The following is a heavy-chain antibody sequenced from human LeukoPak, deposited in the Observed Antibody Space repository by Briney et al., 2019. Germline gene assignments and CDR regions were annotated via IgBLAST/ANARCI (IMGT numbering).Heavy chain of an antibody. CDR1: GFTFSSYG. CDR3: ARDTHLHY. Sequence: GGSLRLSCAVSGFTFSSYGMNWVRQAPGKGLEWVAIISDDETNKYYAESVKGRFTISRDNSKSTLYLQMNSLRAVDTAVYYCARDTHLHYWGQGTLLTVPS. V-gene: IGHV3-30*03. CDR2: ISDDETNK. J-gene: IGHJ4*02.